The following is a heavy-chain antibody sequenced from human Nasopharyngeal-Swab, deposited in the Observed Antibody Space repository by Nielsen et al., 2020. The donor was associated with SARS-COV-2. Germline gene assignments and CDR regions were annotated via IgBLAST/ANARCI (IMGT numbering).Heavy chain of an antibody. CDR2: MNPNSGNT. CDR1: GYTFTSYD. J-gene: IGHJ4*02. CDR3: AVPRGSGWYYRSLSFDY. D-gene: IGHD6-19*01. V-gene: IGHV1-8*01. Sequence: SVKGACKASGYTFTSYDINWVRQATGQGLEWMGWMNPNSGNTGYAQKFQGRVTMTRNTSISTAYMELSSLRSEDTAVYYCAVPRGSGWYYRSLSFDYWGQGTLVTVSS.